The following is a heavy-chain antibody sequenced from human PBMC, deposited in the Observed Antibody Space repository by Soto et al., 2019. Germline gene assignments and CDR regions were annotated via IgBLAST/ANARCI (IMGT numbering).Heavy chain of an antibody. D-gene: IGHD2-21*02. CDR1: GYTLAELS. CDR3: ARGFSGGDADWFDP. J-gene: IGHJ5*02. V-gene: IGHV1-24*01. Sequence: ASVKVSCKVSGYTLAELSMHWVRQAPGKGLEWMGGFDPEDGETIYAQKFQGRVTMAEDTSTDTAYMELSSLRSEDTAVYYCARGFSGGDADWFDPWGQGTLVTVSS. CDR2: FDPEDGET.